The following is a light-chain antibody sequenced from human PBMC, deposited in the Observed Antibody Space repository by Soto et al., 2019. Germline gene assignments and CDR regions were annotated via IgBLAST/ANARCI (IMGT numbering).Light chain of an antibody. CDR1: QDISTY. J-gene: IGKJ5*01. CDR3: QHYTLYSAP. Sequence: RLTQSPSSLSASVGDTVTISCRASQDISTYLAWYQPKPGKAPTLLIFGASSLHNGVPPRFAGSGSGSEFTLTINRLQPDDFATYFCQHYTLYSAPFGQGTRV. CDR2: GAS. V-gene: IGKV1-5*01.